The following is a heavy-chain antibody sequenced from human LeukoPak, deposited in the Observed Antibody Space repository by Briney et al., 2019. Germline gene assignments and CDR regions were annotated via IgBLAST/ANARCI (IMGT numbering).Heavy chain of an antibody. CDR2: IIPIFGTA. Sequence: ASVTVSCKASGGTFSSYAISWVRQAPGQGLEWMGGIIPIFGTANYAQKFQGRVTITADESTSTAYMELSSLRSEDTAVYYCAIAVDTAMPSLFDYWGQGTLVTVSS. CDR1: GGTFSSYA. D-gene: IGHD5-18*01. CDR3: AIAVDTAMPSLFDY. V-gene: IGHV1-69*13. J-gene: IGHJ4*02.